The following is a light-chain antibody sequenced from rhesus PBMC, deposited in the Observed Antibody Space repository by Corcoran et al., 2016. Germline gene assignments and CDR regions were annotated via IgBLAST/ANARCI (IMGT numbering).Light chain of an antibody. J-gene: IGKJ4*01. CDR1: QGISSW. CDR2: KAS. Sequence: DIQMTQSPSSLSASVGDTVTITCRASQGISSWLAWYQQKPGKPPKLLIYKASSLQSGVPSRFSGSGSGTDFTLTISSLQSEDFATYYCQQYNRRPLTFGGGTKVEIK. V-gene: IGKV1-22*01. CDR3: QQYNRRPLT.